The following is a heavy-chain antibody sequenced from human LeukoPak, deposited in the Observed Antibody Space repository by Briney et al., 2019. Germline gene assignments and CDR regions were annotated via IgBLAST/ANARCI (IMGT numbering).Heavy chain of an antibody. Sequence: SETLSLTCAVYGGSFSGYYWSRIRQPPGKGLEWIGEINHSGSTNYNPSLKSRVTISVDTSKNQFSLKLSSVTAADTAVYYCARGGVVVPAAMTWFDPWGQGTLVTVSS. CDR3: ARGGVVVPAAMTWFDP. J-gene: IGHJ5*02. CDR2: INHSGST. CDR1: GGSFSGYY. D-gene: IGHD2-2*01. V-gene: IGHV4-34*01.